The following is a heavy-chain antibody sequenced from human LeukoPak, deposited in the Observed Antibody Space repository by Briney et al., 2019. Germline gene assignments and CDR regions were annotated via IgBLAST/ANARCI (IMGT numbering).Heavy chain of an antibody. V-gene: IGHV3-30*18. CDR1: GFTFSSCG. CDR3: AKDLVGGPDY. Sequence: PGGSLRLSCAASGFTFSSCGMHWVRQAPGEGLQWVAVISYDGSNKYYADSVKGRFAISRDNSKNTLYLQMNSLRAEDTAMYYCAKDLVGGPDYWGQGTLVTVSS. CDR2: ISYDGSNK. D-gene: IGHD4-23*01. J-gene: IGHJ4*02.